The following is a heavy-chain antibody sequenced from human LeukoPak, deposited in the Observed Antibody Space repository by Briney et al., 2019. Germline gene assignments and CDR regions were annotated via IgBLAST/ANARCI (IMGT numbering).Heavy chain of an antibody. CDR1: GGSISSYY. V-gene: IGHV4-4*07. D-gene: IGHD1-26*01. CDR3: ARDPRGIVGANHNWFDP. Sequence: PSETLSLTCTVSGGSISSYYWSWIRQPAGKGLEWIGRIYASGSTNYNPSLKSRVTMSVDTSKSQISLKLISVTAADTAVYYCARDPRGIVGANHNWFDPWGQGTLVTVSS. CDR2: IYASGST. J-gene: IGHJ5*02.